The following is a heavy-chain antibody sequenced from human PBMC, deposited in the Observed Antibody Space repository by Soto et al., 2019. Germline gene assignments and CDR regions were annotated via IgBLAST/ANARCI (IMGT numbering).Heavy chain of an antibody. J-gene: IGHJ6*02. CDR1: GYTFTSYY. V-gene: IGHV1-46*01. CDR3: ARSPYYDFWSGYYTGFYYYYYGMDV. Sequence: QVQLVQSGAEVKKPGASVKVSCKASGYTFTSYYMHWVRQAPGQGLEWMGIINPSGGSTSYAQKFGGGVAMPRDTSTSTVYMELSSLRSEDTAVYYCARSPYYDFWSGYYTGFYYYYYGMDVWGQGTTVTVSS. CDR2: INPSGGST. D-gene: IGHD3-3*01.